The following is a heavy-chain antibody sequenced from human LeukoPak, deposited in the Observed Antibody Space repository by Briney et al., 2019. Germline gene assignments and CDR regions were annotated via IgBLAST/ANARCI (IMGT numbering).Heavy chain of an antibody. V-gene: IGHV4-59*01. CDR1: GGSISSYY. D-gene: IGHD3-22*01. J-gene: IGHJ4*02. Sequence: SETLSLTCTVSGGSISSYYWSWIRQPPGKGLECIGYIYYSGSTNYNPSLKSRVTISVDTSKNQFSLKLSSVTAADTAVYYCARADYYDSSGYFPLFDYWGQGTLVTVSS. CDR2: IYYSGST. CDR3: ARADYYDSSGYFPLFDY.